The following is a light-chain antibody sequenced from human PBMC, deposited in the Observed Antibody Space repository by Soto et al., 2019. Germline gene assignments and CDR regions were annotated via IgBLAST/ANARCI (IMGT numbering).Light chain of an antibody. CDR1: QSVGRD. CDR2: DLF. V-gene: IGKV3D-15*01. CDR3: QQYNSWPLT. Sequence: EIVMTQSPATLSVSPGERATLSCSASQSVGRDLARYQQNPGQAPRLVIYDLFHRATGVPTRISGSGSGTEFTLTISSLQSEDFAVYYCQQYNSWPLTFGGGTKVDIK. J-gene: IGKJ4*01.